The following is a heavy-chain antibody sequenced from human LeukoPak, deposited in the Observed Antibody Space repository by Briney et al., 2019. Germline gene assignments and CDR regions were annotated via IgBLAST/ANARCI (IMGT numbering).Heavy chain of an antibody. CDR3: AREGVPAAMSPSEERNSYGMDV. D-gene: IGHD2-2*01. CDR1: GGSISSGDYY. V-gene: IGHV4-30-4*01. Sequence: SETLSLTCTVSGGSISSGDYYWSWIRQPPGKGLEWIGYIYYSGSTYYNPSLKSRVTISADTSKNQFSLKLSSVTAADTAVYYCAREGVPAAMSPSEERNSYGMDVWGKGTTVTVSS. J-gene: IGHJ6*04. CDR2: IYYSGST.